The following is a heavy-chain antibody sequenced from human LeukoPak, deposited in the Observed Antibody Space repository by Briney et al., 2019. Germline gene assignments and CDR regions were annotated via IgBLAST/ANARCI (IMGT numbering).Heavy chain of an antibody. Sequence: GGSLRLSCAASGFTFSSYAMSWVRQAPGRGLVWISHIDGNGRTTNYGDSVRGRFTVSRDNAKSTLYLQMNSLRAEDTAVYYCARDVPRTSGPWGQGTLVTVSS. V-gene: IGHV3-74*01. CDR1: GFTFSSYA. D-gene: IGHD3-10*01. J-gene: IGHJ5*02. CDR2: IDGNGRTT. CDR3: ARDVPRTSGP.